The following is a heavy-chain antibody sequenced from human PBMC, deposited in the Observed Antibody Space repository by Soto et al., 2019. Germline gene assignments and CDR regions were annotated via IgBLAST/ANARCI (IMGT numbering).Heavy chain of an antibody. J-gene: IGHJ5*02. CDR3: EREFAP. CDR1: GASINSDY. CDR2: IYYSGTT. V-gene: IGHV4-59*01. Sequence: SETLSLTCTVSGASINSDYWTWIRQPPGKGLEWIGHIYYSGTTIYNPSLKGRVTISLDTSKNQFSLNLNSVTAADTALYYCEREFAPWGQGILVTVS.